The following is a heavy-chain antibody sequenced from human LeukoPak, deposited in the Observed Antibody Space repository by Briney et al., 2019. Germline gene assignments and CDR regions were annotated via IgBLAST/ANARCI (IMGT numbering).Heavy chain of an antibody. CDR1: GYTFTGYH. V-gene: IGHV1-2*02. CDR3: ARDRVAVAPDYYYGMDV. Sequence: ASVKVSCKASGYTFTGYHMHWVRQAPGQGLEWMGWINPNSGGTNYAQKFQGRVTMTRDTSISTAYMELSRLRSDDTAVYYCARDRVAVAPDYYYGMDVWGQGTTVTVSS. CDR2: INPNSGGT. D-gene: IGHD6-19*01. J-gene: IGHJ6*02.